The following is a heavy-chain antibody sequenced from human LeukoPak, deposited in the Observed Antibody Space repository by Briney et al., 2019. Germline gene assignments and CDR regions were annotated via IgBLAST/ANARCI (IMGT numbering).Heavy chain of an antibody. Sequence: ASVKVSCKASGYTFTSYAMNWVRQAPGQGLEWMGWINTNTENPTYAQGFTGRFVFSLDASVSTAYLQICSLKAEDTAVYYCARGSFFGLDDYWGQGTLVTVSS. V-gene: IGHV7-4-1*01. CDR3: ARGSFFGLDDY. J-gene: IGHJ4*02. CDR1: GYTFTSYA. CDR2: INTNTENP. D-gene: IGHD3-10*01.